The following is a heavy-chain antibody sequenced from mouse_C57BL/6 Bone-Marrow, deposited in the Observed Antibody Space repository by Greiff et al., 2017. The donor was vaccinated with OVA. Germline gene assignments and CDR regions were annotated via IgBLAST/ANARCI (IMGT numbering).Heavy chain of an antibody. J-gene: IGHJ3*01. Sequence: VQLQQPGAELVKPGASVKMSCKASGYTFTSYWITWVKQRPGQGLEWIGDIYPGSGSTNYNEKFKSKATLTVDTSSSTAYMQLSSLTSEDSAVYYCARHYYGSGAWFAYWGQGTLVTVSA. CDR1: GYTFTSYW. V-gene: IGHV1-55*01. D-gene: IGHD1-1*01. CDR3: ARHYYGSGAWFAY. CDR2: IYPGSGST.